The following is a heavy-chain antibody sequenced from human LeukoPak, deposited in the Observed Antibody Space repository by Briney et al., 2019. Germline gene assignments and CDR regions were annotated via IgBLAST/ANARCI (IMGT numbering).Heavy chain of an antibody. V-gene: IGHV1-2*06. D-gene: IGHD2-21*02. Sequence: ASVKVSCKASGYTFTGYYMHWVRQAPGQGLEWMGRINPNSGGTNYAQKFQGSVTMTRDTSISTAYMELSRLRSDDTAVYYCARVGVYCGGDCYSRDGFDYWGQGTLVTVSS. CDR2: INPNSGGT. J-gene: IGHJ4*02. CDR1: GYTFTGYY. CDR3: ARVGVYCGGDCYSRDGFDY.